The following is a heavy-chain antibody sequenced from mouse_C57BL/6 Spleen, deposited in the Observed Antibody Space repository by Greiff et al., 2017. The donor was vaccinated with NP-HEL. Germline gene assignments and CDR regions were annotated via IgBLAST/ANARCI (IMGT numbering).Heavy chain of an antibody. J-gene: IGHJ2*01. CDR2: IYPGDGDT. V-gene: IGHV1-82*01. D-gene: IGHD1-1*01. CDR1: GYAFSSSW. Sequence: VQVVESGPELVKPGASVKISCKASGYAFSSSWMNWVKQRPGQGLEWIGRIYPGDGDTNYNGKFKGKATLTADKSSSTAYMQLSSLTSEDSAVYFCARGDYGSLDYWGQGTTLTVSS. CDR3: ARGDYGSLDY.